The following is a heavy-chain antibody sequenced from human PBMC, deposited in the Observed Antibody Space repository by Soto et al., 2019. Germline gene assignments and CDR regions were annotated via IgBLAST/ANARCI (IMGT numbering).Heavy chain of an antibody. J-gene: IGHJ4*02. CDR2: ISYDGSNE. V-gene: IGHV3-30-3*01. CDR3: ARGGRGCSGDSCYAFEN. Sequence: QVQRVESGGGVVQPGRSLRLSCVASGFSFSNYAMHWVRQAPGKGLEWMAVISYDGSNEDYTEYVKGRFTISRDNSKNTLYLQMNSLRDEDTGVYYCARGGRGCSGDSCYAFENWGQGNLVTVSS. CDR1: GFSFSNYA. D-gene: IGHD2-15*01.